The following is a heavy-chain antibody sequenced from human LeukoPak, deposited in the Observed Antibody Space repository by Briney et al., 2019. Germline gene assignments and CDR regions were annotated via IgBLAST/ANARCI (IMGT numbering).Heavy chain of an antibody. Sequence: HTGGSLRLSCAASGFTFSSYAMNCVRQAPGKGLGWVSAISGSGANTYYADSVKGRFTISRDNSKNTLYLQMNGLRAEDTAVYFCAKFGYSHPWPHLENWGQGTLVTVSS. CDR1: GFTFSSYA. CDR3: AKFGYSHPWPHLEN. D-gene: IGHD6-13*01. J-gene: IGHJ4*02. CDR2: ISGSGANT. V-gene: IGHV3-23*01.